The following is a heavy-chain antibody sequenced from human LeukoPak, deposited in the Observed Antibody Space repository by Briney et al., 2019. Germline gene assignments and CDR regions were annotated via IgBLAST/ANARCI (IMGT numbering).Heavy chain of an antibody. D-gene: IGHD1-26*01. CDR2: IYSGGST. J-gene: IGHJ5*02. V-gene: IGHV3-66*01. CDR1: GFTVSSNY. Sequence: GGSLRPSCAASGFTVSSNYMSWVRQAPGKGLEWVSVIYSGGSTYYADSVKGRFTISRDNSKNTLYLQMNSLRAEDTAVYFCARDNSVGDYAWWFDPWGQGTLVTVSS. CDR3: ARDNSVGDYAWWFDP.